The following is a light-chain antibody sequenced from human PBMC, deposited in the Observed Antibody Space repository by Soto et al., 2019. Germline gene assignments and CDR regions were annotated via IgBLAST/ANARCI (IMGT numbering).Light chain of an antibody. CDR2: DAS. CDR1: QGINNY. Sequence: DIQMTQSPSSLSASVGDRVTMTCRASQGINNYLAWYQQKPGKVPKLLIYDASTLQSGVPSRFSGSGSGTDFTLTISSLQPEDVATYYCQKYNNAPRTFDQGTKVEIK. V-gene: IGKV1-27*01. CDR3: QKYNNAPRT. J-gene: IGKJ1*01.